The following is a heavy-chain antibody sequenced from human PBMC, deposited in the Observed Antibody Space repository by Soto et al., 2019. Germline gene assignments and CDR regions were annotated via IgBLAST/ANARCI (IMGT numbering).Heavy chain of an antibody. Sequence: QVQLQESGPGLLKPSETLSLTCTVSGDSVSSGGYYWTWIRQPPGKGLEWIGFIAYTRTTHYNPYLKSRVTISVDTSNNHFSLKLTSVTAADTAVYYCARYYPGGLPRAAWGQGTLVTVSS. CDR2: IAYTRTT. D-gene: IGHD1-26*01. V-gene: IGHV4-61*03. CDR3: ARYYPGGLPRAA. CDR1: GDSVSSGGYY. J-gene: IGHJ5*02.